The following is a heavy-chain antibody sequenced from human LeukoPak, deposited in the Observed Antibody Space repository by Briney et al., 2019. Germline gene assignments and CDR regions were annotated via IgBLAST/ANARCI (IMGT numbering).Heavy chain of an antibody. D-gene: IGHD5-18*01. V-gene: IGHV3-7*01. Sequence: GGSLRLSCAASGFTFSDYSMNWIRQAPGKGLEWVANIKQDGSEKYYVDSVKGRFTISRDNAKNSLYLQMNSLRAEDTAVYYCARGRAMVISFVDYWGQGTLVTVSS. CDR1: GFTFSDYS. J-gene: IGHJ4*02. CDR3: ARGRAMVISFVDY. CDR2: IKQDGSEK.